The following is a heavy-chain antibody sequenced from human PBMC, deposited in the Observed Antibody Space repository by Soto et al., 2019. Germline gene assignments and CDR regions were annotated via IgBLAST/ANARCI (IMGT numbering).Heavy chain of an antibody. D-gene: IGHD6-6*01. CDR2: INHSGST. Sequence: SETLSLTCAVYGGSFSGYYWSWIRQPPGKGLEWIGEINHSGSTNYNPSLKSRVTISVDTSKNQFSLKLSSVTAADTAVYYCARGRGYSSSGHWFDPWGQGTLVTVSS. V-gene: IGHV4-34*01. CDR3: ARGRGYSSSGHWFDP. J-gene: IGHJ5*02. CDR1: GGSFSGYY.